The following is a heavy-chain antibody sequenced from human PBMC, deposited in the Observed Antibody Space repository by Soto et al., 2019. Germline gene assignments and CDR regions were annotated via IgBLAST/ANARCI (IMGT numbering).Heavy chain of an antibody. CDR3: ARDTGGYGGADYYGMDV. Sequence: SVKVSCKASGGTFSSYAISWVRQAPGQGLEWMGGIIPIFGTANYAQKFQGRVTITADESTSTAYMELSSLRSEDTAVYYCARDTGGYGGADYYGMDVWGQGTTVTVSS. J-gene: IGHJ6*02. CDR2: IIPIFGTA. CDR1: GGTFSSYA. V-gene: IGHV1-69*13. D-gene: IGHD5-12*01.